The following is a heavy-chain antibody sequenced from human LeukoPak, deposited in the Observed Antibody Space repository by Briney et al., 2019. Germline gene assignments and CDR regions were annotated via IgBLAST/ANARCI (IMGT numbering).Heavy chain of an antibody. Sequence: SETLSLTCAVYGVSFSGYYWSWIRQPPGKGLEWLGEINHSGRTNYNPSLKSRVTISVDTSKNQFSLKLNSVTAADTAVYYCARGFDSTPGSGDDSPNWIDPWGQGTRVTVSS. CDR3: ARGFDSTPGSGDDSPNWIDP. CDR2: INHSGRT. V-gene: IGHV4-34*01. D-gene: IGHD5-12*01. J-gene: IGHJ5*02. CDR1: GVSFSGYY.